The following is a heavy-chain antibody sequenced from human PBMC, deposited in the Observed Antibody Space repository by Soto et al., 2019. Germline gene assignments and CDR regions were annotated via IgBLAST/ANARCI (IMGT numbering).Heavy chain of an antibody. D-gene: IGHD3-10*01. CDR3: ARDAMGGSGGNSDYYYYYGMAV. V-gene: IGHV1-69*01. Sequence: VKVSCKASGGTFSSYAISWVRQAPGQGLEWMGGIIPIFGTANYAQKFQGRVTITADESTSTAYMELSSLRSEDTAVYYCARDAMGGSGGNSDYYYYYGMAVWGQGTTVTVSS. CDR2: IIPIFGTA. J-gene: IGHJ6*02. CDR1: GGTFSSYA.